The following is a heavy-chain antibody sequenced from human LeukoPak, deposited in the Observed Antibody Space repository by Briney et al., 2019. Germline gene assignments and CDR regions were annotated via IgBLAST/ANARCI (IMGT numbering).Heavy chain of an antibody. CDR3: ARDSTGGSGSYYTYFDY. CDR1: GGSISSYY. V-gene: IGHV4-4*07. J-gene: IGHJ4*02. D-gene: IGHD3-10*01. CDR2: IYTSGST. Sequence: SETLSLTCTVSGGSISSYYWSWIRQPAGKGLEWIGRIYTSGSTNYNPSLKSRVTMSVDTSKSQFSLKLSSVTAADTAVYYCARDSTGGSGSYYTYFDYWGQGTLVTVSS.